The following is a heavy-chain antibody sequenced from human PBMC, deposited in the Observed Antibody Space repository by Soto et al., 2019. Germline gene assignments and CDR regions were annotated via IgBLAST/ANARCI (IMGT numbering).Heavy chain of an antibody. J-gene: IGHJ4*02. Sequence: GGSLRLSCAASGSTFTSSVMAWVRRPPGRGLEWISSLGLIHRHTFYADSVKGRFTISRDKSRTTLYLQMTGLTFDDTAVYYCAAYADGPYRPPYDYWGQGTQVTVSS. V-gene: IGHV3-23*01. CDR3: AAYADGPYRPPYDY. D-gene: IGHD3-16*02. CDR2: LGLIHRHT. CDR1: GSTFTSSV.